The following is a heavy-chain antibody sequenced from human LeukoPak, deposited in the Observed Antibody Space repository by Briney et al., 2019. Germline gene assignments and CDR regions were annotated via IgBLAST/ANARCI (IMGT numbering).Heavy chain of an antibody. CDR1: GGSISSYY. V-gene: IGHV4-59*08. CDR2: IYYSGST. J-gene: IGHJ4*02. CDR3: ARHSQITMVRGVTLRGPFDY. Sequence: SETLSLTCTVSGGSISSYYWSWIRQPPGKGLEWIGYIYYSGSTNYNPSLKSRVTISVDTSKNQFSLKLSSVTAADTAVYYCARHSQITMVRGVTLRGPFDYWGQGTLVTVSS. D-gene: IGHD3-10*01.